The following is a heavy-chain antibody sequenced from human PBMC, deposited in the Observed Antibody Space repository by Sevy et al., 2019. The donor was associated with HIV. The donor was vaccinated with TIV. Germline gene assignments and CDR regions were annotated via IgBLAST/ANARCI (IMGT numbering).Heavy chain of an antibody. CDR2: ISAYNGNT. CDR1: GYTFTSYG. V-gene: IGHV1-18*01. D-gene: IGHD6-13*01. CDR3: ARGRKKAAAGPAPPLTYYYYGMDV. Sequence: ASVKVSCKASGYTFTSYGISWVRQAPGQGLEWMGWISAYNGNTNYAQKLQGRVTMTTDTSTSTAYMELRSPRSDDTAVYYCARGRKKAAAGPAPPLTYYYYGMDVWGQGTTVTVSS. J-gene: IGHJ6*02.